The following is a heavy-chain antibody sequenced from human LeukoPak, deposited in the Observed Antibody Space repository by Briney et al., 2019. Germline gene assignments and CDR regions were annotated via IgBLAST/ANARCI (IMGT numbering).Heavy chain of an antibody. CDR2: ISNNGRTI. CDR3: ARAAGWLDP. V-gene: IGHV3-11*01. J-gene: IGHJ5*01. Sequence: AGGSLRLSCAASGFTFGSYAMSWIRQAPGKGLEWISYISNNGRTIHYADSVKGRFIISRDNTKKSLYLQMNSLRVEDTAVYYCARAAGWLDPWGRGTLVTIPS. CDR1: GFTFGSYA. D-gene: IGHD6-13*01.